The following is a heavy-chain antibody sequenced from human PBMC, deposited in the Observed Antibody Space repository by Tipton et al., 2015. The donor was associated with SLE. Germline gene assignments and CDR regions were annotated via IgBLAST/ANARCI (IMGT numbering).Heavy chain of an antibody. J-gene: IGHJ4*02. D-gene: IGHD4-23*01. CDR3: ARDYGGNWGYFDY. Sequence: TLSLTCTVSGGSISTYYWSWIRQPPGKGLDWIGYVYYSGTTSSNPSLKSRVSMSVDTSKNQFSLELNSVTAADSAVYYCARDYGGNWGYFDYWGQGTLITVS. CDR1: GGSISTYY. CDR2: VYYSGTT. V-gene: IGHV4-59*01.